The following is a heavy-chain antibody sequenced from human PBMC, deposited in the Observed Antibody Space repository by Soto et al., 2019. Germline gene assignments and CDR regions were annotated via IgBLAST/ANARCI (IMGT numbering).Heavy chain of an antibody. V-gene: IGHV1-58*01. D-gene: IGHD6-13*01. Sequence: QMQLVQSGPEVKKPGTSVKVSCKASGFTFTSSAVQWVRQARGQRLEWIGWIVVGSGNTNYAQKFQERVTITRDMXTSTAYMELSSLRSEDTAVYYCAAGYSSSWYGMDVWGQGTTVTVSS. CDR3: AAGYSSSWYGMDV. CDR1: GFTFTSSA. J-gene: IGHJ6*02. CDR2: IVVGSGNT.